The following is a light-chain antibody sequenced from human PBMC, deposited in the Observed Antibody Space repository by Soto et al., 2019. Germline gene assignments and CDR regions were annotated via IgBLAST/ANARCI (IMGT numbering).Light chain of an antibody. J-gene: IGLJ3*02. V-gene: IGLV1-51*01. CDR1: SSNIGKSY. CDR3: GTWDNSLSAVV. Sequence: QSVLTQPPSVSAAPGQTVTISCSGSSSNIGKSYVSWYQQLPGTAPKLLIYDNNKRPSGIPDRFSGSKSGTSATLGITGLQTGDEADYYCGTWDNSLSAVVFGGGTKLTVL. CDR2: DNN.